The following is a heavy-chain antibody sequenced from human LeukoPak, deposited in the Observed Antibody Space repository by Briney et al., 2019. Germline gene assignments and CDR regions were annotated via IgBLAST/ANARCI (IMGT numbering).Heavy chain of an antibody. CDR1: GGSIRSYY. Sequence: SETLSLTCTVSGGSIRSYYWSWIRQPPGKGLEWIGEINHSGSTNYNPSLKSRVTISVDTSKNQFSLKLSSVTAADTAVYYCARRYSSGWYYWFDPWGQGTLVTVSS. CDR2: INHSGST. J-gene: IGHJ5*02. CDR3: ARRYSSGWYYWFDP. V-gene: IGHV4-34*01. D-gene: IGHD6-19*01.